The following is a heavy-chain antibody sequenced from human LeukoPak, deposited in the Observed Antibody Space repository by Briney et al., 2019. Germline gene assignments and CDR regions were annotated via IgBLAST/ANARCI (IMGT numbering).Heavy chain of an antibody. CDR3: ASGGRYFDWLLPDY. CDR1: GLTFSSYW. D-gene: IGHD3-9*01. J-gene: IGHJ4*02. Sequence: GGSLRLSCAASGLTFSSYWMSWVRQAPGKGLVWVANIKQDGSEKYYVDSVKGRFTISRDNAKNSLYLQMNSLRAEDTAVYYCASGGRYFDWLLPDYWGQGTLVTVSS. V-gene: IGHV3-7*01. CDR2: IKQDGSEK.